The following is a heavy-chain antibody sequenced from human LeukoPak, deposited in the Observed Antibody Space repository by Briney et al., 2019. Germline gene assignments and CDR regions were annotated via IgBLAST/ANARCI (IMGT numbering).Heavy chain of an antibody. CDR3: ARVGNYYDSSGYYDPPEYFQH. CDR1: GYTFTGYY. J-gene: IGHJ1*01. V-gene: IGHV1-2*06. D-gene: IGHD3-22*01. CDR2: INPNSGGT. Sequence: ASVKVSCKASGYTFTGYYMHWVRQAPGQGLEWMGRINPNSGGTNYAQKFQGRVTMTRDTSISTAYMELSRLRSEDTAVYYCARVGNYYDSSGYYDPPEYFQHWGQGTLVTVSS.